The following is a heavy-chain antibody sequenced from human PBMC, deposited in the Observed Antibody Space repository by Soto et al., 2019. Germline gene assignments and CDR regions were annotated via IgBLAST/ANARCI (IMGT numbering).Heavy chain of an antibody. V-gene: IGHV1-3*01. CDR2: INAGNGNT. CDR3: ARDHSSGIEGPFDY. CDR1: GYTFTSYA. Sequence: ASVKVSCKASGYTFTSYAMHWVRQAPGQRLEWMGWINAGNGNTKYSQKFQGRVTITRDTSASTAYMELSSLRSEDTAVYYCARDHSSGIEGPFDYWGQGTLVTVSS. J-gene: IGHJ4*02. D-gene: IGHD6-19*01.